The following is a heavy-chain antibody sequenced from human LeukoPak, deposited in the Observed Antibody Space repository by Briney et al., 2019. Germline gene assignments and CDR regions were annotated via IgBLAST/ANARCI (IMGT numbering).Heavy chain of an antibody. CDR2: ISSSSYI. CDR1: GFTFSSYS. V-gene: IGHV3-21*01. Sequence: GGSLRLSCAASGFTFSSYSMNWVRQAPGKGLEWVSSISSSSYIYYADSVKGRFAISRDNAKNSLYLQMNSLRAEDTAVYYCARGAVDALDYWGQGTLVTVSS. CDR3: ARGAVDALDY. D-gene: IGHD6-19*01. J-gene: IGHJ4*02.